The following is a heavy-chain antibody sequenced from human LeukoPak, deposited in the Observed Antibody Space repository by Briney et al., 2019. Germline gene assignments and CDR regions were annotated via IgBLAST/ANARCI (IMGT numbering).Heavy chain of an antibody. D-gene: IGHD1-14*01. CDR1: GGSISSGGYY. CDR3: ATTPPTNNWFDP. Sequence: PSETLSPTCTVSGGSISSGGYYWSWIRQHPGKGLEWIGYIYYSGSTYYNPSLKSRVTISVDTSKNQFSLKLSSVTAADTAVYYCATTPPTNNWFDPWGQGTLVTVSS. V-gene: IGHV4-31*03. J-gene: IGHJ5*02. CDR2: IYYSGST.